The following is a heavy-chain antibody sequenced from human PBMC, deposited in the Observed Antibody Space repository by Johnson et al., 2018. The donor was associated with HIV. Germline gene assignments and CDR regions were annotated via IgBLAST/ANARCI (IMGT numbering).Heavy chain of an antibody. Sequence: VQLVESGGGVVQPGRSLRLSCAASGFTFDDYTMHWVRQAPGKGLEWVSLISWDGGSTYYADSVKGRFTISRDNSKNSLYLQMNSLRAEDTAMYYCAKDRVDTAMVVNAFDIWGQGTMVTVS. CDR1: GFTFDDYT. V-gene: IGHV3-43D*04. J-gene: IGHJ3*02. CDR3: AKDRVDTAMVVNAFDI. D-gene: IGHD5-18*01. CDR2: ISWDGGST.